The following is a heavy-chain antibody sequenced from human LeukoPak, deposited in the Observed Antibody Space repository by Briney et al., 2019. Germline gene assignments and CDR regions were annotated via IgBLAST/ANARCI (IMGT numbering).Heavy chain of an antibody. CDR3: ARVRVDSSGWYSHYFDY. Sequence: GGSLRLSCAASGFTFSSYAMHWVRQAPGKGLEWVAVISYDGSNKYYADSVKGRFTISRDNSKNTLYLQMNSLRAEDTAVYYCARVRVDSSGWYSHYFDYWGQGTLVTVSS. CDR2: ISYDGSNK. V-gene: IGHV3-30*04. D-gene: IGHD6-19*01. CDR1: GFTFSSYA. J-gene: IGHJ4*02.